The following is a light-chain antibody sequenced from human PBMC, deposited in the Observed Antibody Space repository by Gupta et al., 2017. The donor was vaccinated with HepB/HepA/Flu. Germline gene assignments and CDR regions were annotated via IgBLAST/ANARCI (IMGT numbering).Light chain of an antibody. J-gene: IGKJ3*01. CDR2: AAS. Sequence: DIQMTQSPSSLSASVGDRVTITCRARQNISTYLNWYHQKPGKAPKLLIYAASSLRSGVQSRFSGSGSGTDFNLTISSLQPEDFATYYCQQSYNIPPTFGHRTXVDIK. CDR1: QNISTY. CDR3: QQSYNIPPT. V-gene: IGKV1-39*01.